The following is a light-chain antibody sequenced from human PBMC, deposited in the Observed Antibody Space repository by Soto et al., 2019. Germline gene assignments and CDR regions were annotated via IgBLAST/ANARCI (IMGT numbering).Light chain of an antibody. V-gene: IGLV2-14*01. CDR3: SSYSATNTLV. CDR2: EVT. Sequence: QSALTQPASVSGSPGQSITISCTGTSSDVGDYPYVSWYQQHQGKVPKLIIYEVTNRPSGVTSRFSGSKSENTASLTISGLQAEDEADYYCSSYSATNTLVFGSGTKVTVL. CDR1: SSDVGDYPY. J-gene: IGLJ1*01.